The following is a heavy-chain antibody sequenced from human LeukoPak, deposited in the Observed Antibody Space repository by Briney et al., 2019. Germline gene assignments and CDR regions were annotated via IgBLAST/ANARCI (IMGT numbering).Heavy chain of an antibody. CDR3: ARTRYYYNSRSYGAPYYFDY. J-gene: IGHJ4*02. Sequence: SETLSLTCAVSGGSISSNSYYWGWIRQPPGKGLEWIGSIYYSGSTYYNPSLKSRVTISVDTSKNQFSLKLSSVTAADTAVYYCARTRYYYNSRSYGAPYYFDYWGQGTLVTISS. CDR2: IYYSGST. V-gene: IGHV4-39*01. D-gene: IGHD3-10*01. CDR1: GGSISSNSYY.